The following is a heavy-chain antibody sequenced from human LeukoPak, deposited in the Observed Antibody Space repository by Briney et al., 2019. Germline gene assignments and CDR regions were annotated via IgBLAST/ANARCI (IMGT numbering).Heavy chain of an antibody. CDR3: ARAGIAGTTGGMDV. J-gene: IGHJ6*04. V-gene: IGHV3-33*01. D-gene: IGHD1-7*01. CDR1: GFTFTIYG. CDR2: IWYDGSRK. Sequence: GGSLRLSCAASGFTFTIYGMHWVRQAPGKGLEWVAVIWYDGSRKYYANSVRGRFTISRDNSKNTLYLQMSSLRAEDTAVYYCARAGIAGTTGGMDVWGKGTTVTVSS.